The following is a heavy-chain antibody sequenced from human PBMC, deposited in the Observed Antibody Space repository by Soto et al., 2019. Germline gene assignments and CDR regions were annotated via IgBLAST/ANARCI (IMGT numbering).Heavy chain of an antibody. D-gene: IGHD5-12*01. CDR3: AKDSGSSGLFDY. V-gene: IGHV3-23*01. CDR2: ISGSGGST. J-gene: IGHJ4*02. CDR1: GFTFSNYA. Sequence: EVQLLESGGGLVQPGGSLRLSCADSGFTFSNYAMSWVRQAPGKGLEWVSVISGSGGSTFYADSVKGRFTISRDNSKKTLHLQMNCLRAEDTAVYYCAKDSGSSGLFDYWGQGTLVAVAS.